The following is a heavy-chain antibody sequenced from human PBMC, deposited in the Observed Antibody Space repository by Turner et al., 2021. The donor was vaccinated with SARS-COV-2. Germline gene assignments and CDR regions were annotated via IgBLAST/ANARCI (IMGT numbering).Heavy chain of an antibody. D-gene: IGHD5-12*01. CDR3: AKGPDIVATIWGTLFSGTFDY. CDR1: GFSFSSYA. Sequence: EVQLLESGGGLVQPGGSLRLSCAASGFSFSSYAMSWVRQAQGKGLEWVSAIRGSGGSTSYADSVKGRFTISRDNSKNTLYLQMNSLRAEDTAVYYCAKGPDIVATIWGTLFSGTFDYWGQGTLVTVSS. CDR2: IRGSGGST. J-gene: IGHJ4*02. V-gene: IGHV3-23*01.